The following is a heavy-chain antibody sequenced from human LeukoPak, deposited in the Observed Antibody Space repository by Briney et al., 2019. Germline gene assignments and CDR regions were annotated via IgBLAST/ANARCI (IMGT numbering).Heavy chain of an antibody. CDR3: ESQLLWFGESDYYGMDV. D-gene: IGHD3-10*01. J-gene: IGHJ6*02. Sequence: ASVKVSCKASGYTFTSYAMNWVRQAPGQGLEWMGWINTNTGNPTYAQGFTGRFVFSFDTSVSTAYLQISSLKAEDTAVYYCESQLLWFGESDYYGMDVWGQGTTVTVSS. V-gene: IGHV7-4-1*02. CDR1: GYTFTSYA. CDR2: INTNTGNP.